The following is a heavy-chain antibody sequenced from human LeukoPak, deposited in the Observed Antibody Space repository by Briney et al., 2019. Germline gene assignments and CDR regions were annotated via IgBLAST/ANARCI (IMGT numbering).Heavy chain of an antibody. V-gene: IGHV3-7*01. J-gene: IGHJ5*02. CDR3: ASQEVLRFLEWSYPDWFDP. Sequence: QPGGSLRLSCAASGFTFSSYWMSWVRQAPGKGLEWVANIKQDGSEKYYVDSVKGRLTISRDNAKNSLYLQMNSLRAEDTAVYYCASQEVLRFLEWSYPDWFDPWGQGTLVTVSS. CDR2: IKQDGSEK. CDR1: GFTFSSYW. D-gene: IGHD3-3*01.